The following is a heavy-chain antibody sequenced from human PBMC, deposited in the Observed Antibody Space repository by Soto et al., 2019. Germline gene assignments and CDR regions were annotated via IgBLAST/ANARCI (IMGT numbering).Heavy chain of an antibody. V-gene: IGHV3-33*08. D-gene: IGHD3-9*01. Sequence: QVQLVESGGGVVQPGGSLRLSCAASGFTFSYYGFHWVRQAPGKGLEWVAVMHTGGNEKYYVDSVKGRFTVSRDDSRXXXXXXXXGLRAEDTAEYFCARDADTTGHYSHFDLWGRGALVAVS. CDR3: ARDADTTGHYSHFDL. CDR1: GFTFSYYG. CDR2: MHTGGNEK. J-gene: IGHJ4*02.